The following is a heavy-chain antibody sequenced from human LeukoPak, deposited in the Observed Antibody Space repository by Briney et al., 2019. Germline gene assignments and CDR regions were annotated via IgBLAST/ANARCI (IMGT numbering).Heavy chain of an antibody. V-gene: IGHV3-7*01. CDR3: ARDLWID. CDR1: GLTLSSSW. Sequence: GGSLRLSCTASGLTLSSSWMNWVRQAPGKGLEWAANIKQDGSETYYVDSVKGRFTISRDNARNSVYLQMNSLRAEDTAVYYCARDLWIDWGQGTLVTVSS. CDR2: IKQDGSET. D-gene: IGHD3-3*01. J-gene: IGHJ4*02.